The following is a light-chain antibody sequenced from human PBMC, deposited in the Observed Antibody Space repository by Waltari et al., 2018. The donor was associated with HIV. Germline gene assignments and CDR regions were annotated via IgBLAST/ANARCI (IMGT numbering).Light chain of an antibody. CDR3: QQYDQYPRT. CDR1: QGITYSR. J-gene: IGKJ1*01. CDR2: GAS. Sequence: EIALPQSPDSPSASAAERATLCCRASQGITYSRVAWYQQKTGQAPRLLIYGASTRATGIPARFSGSESGTEFTLTISSLQSEDFAVYFCQQYDQYPRTFGQGTKVETK. V-gene: IGKV3D-15*01.